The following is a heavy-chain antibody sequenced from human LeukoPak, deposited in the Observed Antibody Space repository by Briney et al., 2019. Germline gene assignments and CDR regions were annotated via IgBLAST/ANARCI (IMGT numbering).Heavy chain of an antibody. Sequence: SETLSLTCTVSGGSISSSSYYWGWIRQPPGKGLEWIGSIYYSGSTYYNPSLKSRVTISVDTSKNQFSLKLSSVTAADTAVYYCARHQGITMVRGVIERPLDYWGQGTLVTVSS. CDR3: ARHQGITMVRGVIERPLDY. J-gene: IGHJ4*02. D-gene: IGHD3-10*01. CDR1: GGSISSSSYY. CDR2: IYYSGST. V-gene: IGHV4-39*01.